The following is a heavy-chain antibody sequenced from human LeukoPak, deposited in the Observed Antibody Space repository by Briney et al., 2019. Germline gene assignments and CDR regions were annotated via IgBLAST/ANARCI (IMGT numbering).Heavy chain of an antibody. CDR1: GFSVSNNY. Sequence: GGSLRLSCAASGFSVSNNYMSWVPHAPGRGLEWVSLIYTDGTTHYADAVTGRFTISRDNYKNTVYLQMTSLRTEDTAVYYWARDRAGKQAWVEFDPWGQGTQVTVSS. CDR2: IYTDGTT. J-gene: IGHJ5*02. V-gene: IGHV3-66*02. D-gene: IGHD3-10*01. CDR3: ARDRAGKQAWVEFDP.